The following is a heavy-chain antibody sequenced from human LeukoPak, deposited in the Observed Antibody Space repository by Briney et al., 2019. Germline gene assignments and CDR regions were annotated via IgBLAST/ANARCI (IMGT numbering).Heavy chain of an antibody. J-gene: IGHJ6*02. V-gene: IGHV3-33*06. CDR1: GFAVNNNY. D-gene: IGHD6-19*01. Sequence: GGSLILSCAASGFAVNNNYMSWVRQAPGKGLEWVAVIWYGGSNTYYADSVKGRFTISRDNSKNTLYLQMNSLRAEDTAVYYCAKDKSSGWYYYYGMDVWGQGTTVTVSS. CDR2: IWYGGSNT. CDR3: AKDKSSGWYYYYGMDV.